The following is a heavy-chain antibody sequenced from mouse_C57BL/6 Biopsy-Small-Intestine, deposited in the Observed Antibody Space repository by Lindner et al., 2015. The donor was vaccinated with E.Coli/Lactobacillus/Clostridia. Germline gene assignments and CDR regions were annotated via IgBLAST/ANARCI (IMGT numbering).Heavy chain of an antibody. CDR1: GYAFSSSW. D-gene: IGHD3-2*02. CDR3: ASGSGY. CDR2: IYPGDGDT. Sequence: VQLQESGPELVKPGASVKISCKASGYAFSSSWMNWVKQRPGKGLEWIGRIYPGDGDTNYNGKFKGKATLTADKSSSTAYMQLSSLTSGDSAVYFCASGSGYWGQGTLVTVSA. J-gene: IGHJ3*01. V-gene: IGHV1-82*01.